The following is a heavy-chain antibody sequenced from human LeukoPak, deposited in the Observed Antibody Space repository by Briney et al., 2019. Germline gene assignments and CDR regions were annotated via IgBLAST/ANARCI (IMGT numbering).Heavy chain of an antibody. D-gene: IGHD4-17*01. CDR2: INNSGMT. CDR3: ARGHDYGDYRASSPRFDY. V-gene: IGHV4-4*07. J-gene: IGHJ4*02. Sequence: SETLSLTCTVSGGSISNYYFNWVRQTAGKGLEWIGRINNSGMTSYTSSLKSRVTMSIDTSQNQVSLKLRSVTAADTAVYYCARGHDYGDYRASSPRFDYWGQGTLVTVSS. CDR1: GGSISNYY.